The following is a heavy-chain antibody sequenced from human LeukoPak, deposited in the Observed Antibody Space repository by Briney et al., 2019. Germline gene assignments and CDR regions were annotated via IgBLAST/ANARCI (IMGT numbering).Heavy chain of an antibody. CDR3: AVAPWAGMDV. D-gene: IGHD7-27*01. J-gene: IGHJ6*02. CDR1: GGSISSYY. V-gene: IGHV4-59*01. Sequence: SETLSLTCTVSGGSISSYYWSWIRQPPGKGLEWIGYIYYSGSTNYNPSLKSRVTISVDTSKNQFSLKLSSVTAADTAVYYCAVAPWAGMDVWGQGTTVTVSS. CDR2: IYYSGST.